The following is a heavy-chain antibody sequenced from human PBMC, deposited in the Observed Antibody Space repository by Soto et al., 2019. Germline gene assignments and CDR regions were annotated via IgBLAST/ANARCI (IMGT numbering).Heavy chain of an antibody. V-gene: IGHV3-23*01. CDR2: ISGSGDRT. CDR3: TIGSGIYYWAPRY. CDR1: GFTFTTYA. D-gene: IGHD1-26*01. Sequence: EVQLLESGGGLVQPGGSLRLSCVASGFTFTTYAMTWVRQAPGKGLEWVSAISGSGDRTYHADSAKGRFTISRDNSKKTMYLQMSSLRAEDTAEYYCTIGSGIYYWAPRYWGQGTLVIVSS. J-gene: IGHJ4*02.